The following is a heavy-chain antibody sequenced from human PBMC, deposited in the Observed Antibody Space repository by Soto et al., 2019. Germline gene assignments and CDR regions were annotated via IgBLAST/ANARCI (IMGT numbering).Heavy chain of an antibody. Sequence: SXTLSLTCTVSGDSISNYYWSWIRQPPVDGLEWIGYIYYSGSTNYNPSLKSRVTISVDTSKNQFSLKLSSVTAADTAVYYCARHLWVGSSWYLGAFDIWGQGTMVTVSS. CDR1: GDSISNYY. D-gene: IGHD6-13*01. J-gene: IGHJ3*02. V-gene: IGHV4-59*08. CDR3: ARHLWVGSSWYLGAFDI. CDR2: IYYSGST.